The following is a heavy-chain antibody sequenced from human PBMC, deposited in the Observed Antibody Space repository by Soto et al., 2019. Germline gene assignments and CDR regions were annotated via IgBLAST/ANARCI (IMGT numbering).Heavy chain of an antibody. CDR1: GGSFSGYY. D-gene: IGHD2-15*01. CDR3: ARGYSALCAD. J-gene: IGHJ4*02. V-gene: IGHV4-34*01. CDR2: VNHGGSC. Sequence: QVRLHQWGAGLLKPSETLSLTCAVFGGSFSGYYWSWIRQSPGKGLEWIGEVNHGGSCDYNPSLKSRVTISVDTSKHHLSLKSTSVAAADTAVYYCARGYSALCADWGQGSLVTVSS.